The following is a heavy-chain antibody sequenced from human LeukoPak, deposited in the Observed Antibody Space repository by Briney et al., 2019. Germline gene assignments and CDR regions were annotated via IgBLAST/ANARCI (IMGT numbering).Heavy chain of an antibody. Sequence: ASVKVSRKASGYTFTSYGISWVRQAPGQGLEWMGWISAYNGNTNYAQKLQGRVTMTTDTSTSTAYMELRSLRSDDTAVYYCARDGTYSSGWYQYYYYGMDVWGLGTTVTVSS. D-gene: IGHD6-19*01. J-gene: IGHJ6*02. V-gene: IGHV1-18*01. CDR2: ISAYNGNT. CDR1: GYTFTSYG. CDR3: ARDGTYSSGWYQYYYYGMDV.